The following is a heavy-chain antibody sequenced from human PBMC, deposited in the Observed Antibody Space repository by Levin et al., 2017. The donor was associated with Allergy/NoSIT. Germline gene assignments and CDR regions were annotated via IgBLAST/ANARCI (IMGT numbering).Heavy chain of an antibody. CDR3: ARGPQWEPDYFDY. J-gene: IGHJ4*02. CDR2: IYSGGST. CDR1: GFTVSSKY. V-gene: IGHV3-53*01. Sequence: GGSLRLSCAASGFTVSSKYMSWVRQAPGEGLEWVSVIYSGGSTYYADSVKGRFTISRDNSKNTLYLQMNSLRAEDTALYYCARGPQWEPDYFDYWGQGTLVTVSS. D-gene: IGHD1-26*01.